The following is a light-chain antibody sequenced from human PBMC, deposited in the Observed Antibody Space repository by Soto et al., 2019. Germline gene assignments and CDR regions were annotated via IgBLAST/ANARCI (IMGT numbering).Light chain of an antibody. CDR1: QSVSSSY. Sequence: IVLTQSPGTLSLSPGERATLSCRASQSVSSSYLAWYQQKPGQAPRLLIYGASSRAHGKPDRFSGSAAGTDFTLPISRLEPADFAVYYCQQYETFGQGTKVDIK. V-gene: IGKV3-20*01. CDR2: GAS. CDR3: QQYET. J-gene: IGKJ1*01.